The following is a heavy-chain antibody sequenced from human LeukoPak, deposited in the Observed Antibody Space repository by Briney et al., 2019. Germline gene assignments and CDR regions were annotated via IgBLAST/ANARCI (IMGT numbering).Heavy chain of an antibody. Sequence: PGGSLRLSCVASRFTFNTYAVNWVRQAPGKGLEWVSAISSNGDFTYYADSVRGRFTISRDNSKNTVFLQMNGLRADDRAVYYCAKVSGDLVWGSYRFNFDYWGQGTLVTVSS. J-gene: IGHJ4*02. CDR2: ISSNGDFT. V-gene: IGHV3-23*01. CDR3: AKVSGDLVWGSYRFNFDY. CDR1: RFTFNTYA. D-gene: IGHD3-16*02.